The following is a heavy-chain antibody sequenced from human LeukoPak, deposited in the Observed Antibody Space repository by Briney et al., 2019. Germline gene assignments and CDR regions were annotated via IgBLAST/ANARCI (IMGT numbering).Heavy chain of an antibody. CDR2: ISWNSGSI. CDR3: AKEFTVAGNGMDV. J-gene: IGHJ6*02. CDR1: GFTFDDYA. Sequence: PGRSLRLSCAASGFTFDDYAMHWVRQAPGKGLEWVSGISWNSGSIGSADSVKGRFTISRDNAKNSLYLQMNSLRAEDTALYYCAKEFTVAGNGMDVWGQGTTVTVSS. V-gene: IGHV3-9*01. D-gene: IGHD6-19*01.